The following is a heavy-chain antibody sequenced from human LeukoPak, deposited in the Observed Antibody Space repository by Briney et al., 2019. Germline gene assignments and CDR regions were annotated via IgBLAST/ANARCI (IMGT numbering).Heavy chain of an antibody. CDR1: GYSLTGVS. D-gene: IGHD2-2*01. Sequence: GASVRVSCKVSGYSLTGVSKYWVRQAPGKGLEWMGGFDLDGAGETFFAQKFEGRVTMTDDKSTDTVYMELSSLRSDDTAVYYCAMGDPYQLLEYWGQGTLVTVSS. J-gene: IGHJ4*02. V-gene: IGHV1-24*01. CDR3: AMGDPYQLLEY. CDR2: FDLDGAGET.